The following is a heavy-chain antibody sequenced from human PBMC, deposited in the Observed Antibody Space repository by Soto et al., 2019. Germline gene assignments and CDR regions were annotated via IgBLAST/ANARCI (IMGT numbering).Heavy chain of an antibody. V-gene: IGHV3-23*01. CDR2: MSGSSSTT. J-gene: IGHJ4*02. D-gene: IGHD1-7*01. CDR1: GLTFSNYA. Sequence: PGGPLRLSCATSGLTFSNYAMIWVRQAPGGGLEWVSSMSGSSSTTYYADSVRGRFTISRDRSKNTLYLQMSSLRAEDTALYYCAKNQERELPRVIDFWGQGTLVTVSS. CDR3: AKNQERELPRVIDF.